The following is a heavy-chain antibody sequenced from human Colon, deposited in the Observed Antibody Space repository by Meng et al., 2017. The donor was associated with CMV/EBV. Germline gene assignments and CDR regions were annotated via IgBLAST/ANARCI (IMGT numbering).Heavy chain of an antibody. V-gene: IGHV3-33*01. CDR1: GFTFSSYG. D-gene: IGHD1-26*01. CDR2: IWYDGSNE. CDR3: ARDLHLSGFLDV. Sequence: GGSLRLSCAASGFTFSSYGMDWVRQAPGKGLEWVAVIWYDGSNEYYADSVKGRLTISRDNSKNTLYLQMNSLRAEDTAVYYCARDLHLSGFLDVWGRGTTVTVSS. J-gene: IGHJ6*02.